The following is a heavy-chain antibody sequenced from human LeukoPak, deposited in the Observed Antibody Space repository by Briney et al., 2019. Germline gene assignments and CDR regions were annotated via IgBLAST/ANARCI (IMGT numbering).Heavy chain of an antibody. J-gene: IGHJ4*02. CDR1: GGTFSSYA. V-gene: IGHV1-69*13. Sequence: SVKVSCKASGGTFSSYAISWVRQAPGQGVEWMGGIISIFGTANYAQKFQGRVTITADESTSTDYMELSSLRSEDTAVYYCAREYCSSTSCYVRYFDYWGQGTLVTVSS. CDR2: IISIFGTA. D-gene: IGHD2-2*01. CDR3: AREYCSSTSCYVRYFDY.